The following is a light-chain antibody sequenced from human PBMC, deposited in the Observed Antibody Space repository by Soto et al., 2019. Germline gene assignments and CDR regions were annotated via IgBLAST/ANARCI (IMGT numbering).Light chain of an antibody. V-gene: IGKV3-15*01. CDR3: QKYNNWPGT. CDR2: GAS. J-gene: IGKJ1*01. CDR1: QSVSSN. Sequence: EIVMTQSPATLSVSPGERATLSCRASQSVSSNLAWYQQKPGQAPRLLIYGASTRATGIPARFSSSGSGTEFTLTISSLQSEDFAVYYCQKYNNWPGTFGQGTKVEIK.